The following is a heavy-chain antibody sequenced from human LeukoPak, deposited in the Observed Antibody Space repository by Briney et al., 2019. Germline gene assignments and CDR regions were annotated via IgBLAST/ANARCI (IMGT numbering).Heavy chain of an antibody. J-gene: IGHJ5*02. D-gene: IGHD2-2*01. Sequence: SQTLSLTCTVSGGSISSGDYYWSWIRQPPGKGLEWIGYIYYSGSTYYNPSLKSRVTISVDTSKNQFSLKLSSVTAADTAVYYCATIRYCSSTSCYYWFDPWGQGTLVTVSS. CDR2: IYYSGST. CDR1: GGSISSGDYY. CDR3: ATIRYCSSTSCYYWFDP. V-gene: IGHV4-30-4*08.